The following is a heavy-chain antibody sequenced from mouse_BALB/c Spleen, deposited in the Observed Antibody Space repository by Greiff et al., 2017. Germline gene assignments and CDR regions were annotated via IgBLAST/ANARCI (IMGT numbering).Heavy chain of an antibody. CDR2: IDPANGNT. Sequence: EVKLMESGAELVKPGASVKLSCTASGFNIKDTYMHWVKQRPEQGLEWIGRIDPANGNTKYDPKFQGKATITADTSSNTAYLQLSSLTSEDTAVYYCARSRYYGYEPYAMDYWGQGTSVTVSS. D-gene: IGHD1-2*01. J-gene: IGHJ4*01. CDR3: ARSRYYGYEPYAMDY. CDR1: GFNIKDTY. V-gene: IGHV14-3*02.